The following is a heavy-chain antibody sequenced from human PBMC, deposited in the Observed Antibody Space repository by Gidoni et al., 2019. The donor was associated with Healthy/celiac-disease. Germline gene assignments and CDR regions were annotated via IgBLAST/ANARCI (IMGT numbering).Heavy chain of an antibody. D-gene: IGHD3-3*01. CDR1: GGTFSSYA. Sequence: QVQLVQSGAEVKKPGSSVKVSCKASGGTFSSYAISWVRQAPGQGLEWMGGIIPIFGTANYAQKFQGRVTITADESTSTAYMELSSLRSEDTAVYYCARDHLASHVKKVLYYFDYWGQGTLVTVSS. J-gene: IGHJ4*02. V-gene: IGHV1-69*01. CDR3: ARDHLASHVKKVLYYFDY. CDR2: IIPIFGTA.